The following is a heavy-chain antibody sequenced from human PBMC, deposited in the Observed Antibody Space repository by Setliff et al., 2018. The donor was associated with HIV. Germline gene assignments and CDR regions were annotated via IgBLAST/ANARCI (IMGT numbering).Heavy chain of an antibody. CDR1: GGSISSHY. D-gene: IGHD3-3*01. Sequence: SETLSLTCTVSGGSISSHYWSWIRQPAGKGLEWIGYIYYSGSTNYNPSLKSRVTISVDTSKNQFSLKLSSVTAADTAVYYCARGVGEYYNFWSGYPAWYFDLWGRGTLVTVSS. CDR3: ARGVGEYYNFWSGYPAWYFDL. J-gene: IGHJ2*01. CDR2: IYYSGST. V-gene: IGHV4-59*11.